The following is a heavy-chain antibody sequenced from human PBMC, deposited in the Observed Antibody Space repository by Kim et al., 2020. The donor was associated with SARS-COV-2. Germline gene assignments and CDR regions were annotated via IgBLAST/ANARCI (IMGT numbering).Heavy chain of an antibody. CDR1: GFTFSSYA. J-gene: IGHJ4*02. CDR3: AKERGYSYGTGDY. CDR2: ISGSGGST. Sequence: GGSLRLSCAASGFTFSSYAMSWVRQAPGKGLEWVSAISGSGGSTYYADSVKGRFTISRDNSKNTLYLQKNSLRAEETAVYYCAKERGYSYGTGDYWGQGTLVTVSS. D-gene: IGHD5-18*01. V-gene: IGHV3-23*01.